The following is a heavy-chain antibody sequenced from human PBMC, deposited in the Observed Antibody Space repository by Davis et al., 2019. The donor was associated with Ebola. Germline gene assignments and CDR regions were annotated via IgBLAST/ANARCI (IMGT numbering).Heavy chain of an antibody. CDR1: GYTFTGYY. J-gene: IGHJ6*02. CDR3: ARDRHYYGMDV. Sequence: AASVKVSCKASGYTFTGYYMHWVRQAPGQGLEWMGWINTNTGNPTYAQGFTGRFVFSLDTSVSTAYLQISSLKAEDTAVYYCARDRHYYGMDVWGQGTTVTVSS. V-gene: IGHV7-4-1*02. CDR2: INTNTGNP.